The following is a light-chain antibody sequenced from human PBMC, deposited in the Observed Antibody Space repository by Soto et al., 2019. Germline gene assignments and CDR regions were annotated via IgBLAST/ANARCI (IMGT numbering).Light chain of an antibody. J-gene: IGLJ1*01. CDR3: QVWDSSSDHYV. CDR1: NIGSKT. CDR2: YDN. Sequence: SYELTQPPSVSVAPGKTARITCGGNNIGSKTVHWYQQKPGQAPVLVIYYDNDRPSGIPERFSGSNSGNTATLTISRVEGGDEADYYCQVWDSSSDHYVFGTGTKLTVL. V-gene: IGLV3-21*01.